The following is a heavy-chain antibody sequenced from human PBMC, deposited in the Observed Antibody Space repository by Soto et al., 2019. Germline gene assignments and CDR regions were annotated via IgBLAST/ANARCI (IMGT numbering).Heavy chain of an antibody. V-gene: IGHV5-10-1*01. D-gene: IGHD6-13*01. J-gene: IGHJ6*02. Sequence: PGESLKISCKGSGYSFTSYWISWVRQMPGKGLEWKGRIDPSDSYTNYSPSFQGHVTISADKSISTAYLQWSSLKASDTAMYYCARHLKQQLGGDYYYYYGMDVWGQGTTVTVSS. CDR2: IDPSDSYT. CDR3: ARHLKQQLGGDYYYYYGMDV. CDR1: GYSFTSYW.